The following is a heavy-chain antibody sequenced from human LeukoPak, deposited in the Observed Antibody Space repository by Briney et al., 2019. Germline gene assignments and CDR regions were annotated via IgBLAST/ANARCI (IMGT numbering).Heavy chain of an antibody. Sequence: GGSLRLSCAASGFTFSTYGMSWVRQAPGKGLKWVSAISGSGGNTYYADSVKGRFTISRDNSRNTLYLQMNSLRAEDTAMYYCARESQEVAFDYWGQETLVTVSS. V-gene: IGHV3-23*01. CDR3: ARESQEVAFDY. CDR2: ISGSGGNT. D-gene: IGHD2-15*01. J-gene: IGHJ4*02. CDR1: GFTFSTYG.